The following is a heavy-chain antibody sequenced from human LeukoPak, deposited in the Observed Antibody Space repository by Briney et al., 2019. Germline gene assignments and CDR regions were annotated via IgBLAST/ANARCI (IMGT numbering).Heavy chain of an antibody. CDR2: INHSGST. Sequence: SETLSLTCAVYGGSFSGYYWSWIRQPPGKGLEWIGEINHSGSTNYNPSLKSRVTISVDTSKNQFSLKLSSVTAADTAVYYCARGSAGSSSWYRTYYYYYMDVWGKGTTVTVSS. D-gene: IGHD6-13*01. CDR1: GGSFSGYY. CDR3: ARGSAGSSSWYRTYYYYYMDV. V-gene: IGHV4-34*01. J-gene: IGHJ6*03.